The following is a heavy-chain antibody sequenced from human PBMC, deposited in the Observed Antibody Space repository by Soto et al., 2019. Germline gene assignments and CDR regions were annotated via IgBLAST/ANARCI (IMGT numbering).Heavy chain of an antibody. Sequence: AAVKVPCKASGYTFPGYYIHWVRQAPGQGLEWMGGINPNNGGTNYAQNFQGWVTMTRDTSSSTAYMEVTRLKSDDTAVYYCAREHYGSGKVFDYGGRGTPVTVSS. CDR1: GYTFPGYY. CDR3: AREHYGSGKVFDY. J-gene: IGHJ4*02. V-gene: IGHV1-2*04. D-gene: IGHD3-10*01. CDR2: INPNNGGT.